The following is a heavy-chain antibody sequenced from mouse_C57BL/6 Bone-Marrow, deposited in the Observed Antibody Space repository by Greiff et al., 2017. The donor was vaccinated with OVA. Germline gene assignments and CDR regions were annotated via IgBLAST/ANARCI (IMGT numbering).Heavy chain of an antibody. V-gene: IGHV1-50*01. D-gene: IGHD2-1*01. CDR2: IDPSDSYT. Sequence: QVQLQQPGAELVKPGASVKLSCKASGYTFTSYWMQWVKQRPGQGLEWIGEIDPSDSYTNYNQKFKGKATLTVDTAASTAYMQLSSLTSEDSAVYYCARGDWGNPFLDYWGKGTTLTVSS. CDR1: GYTFTSYW. CDR3: ARGDWGNPFLDY. J-gene: IGHJ2*01.